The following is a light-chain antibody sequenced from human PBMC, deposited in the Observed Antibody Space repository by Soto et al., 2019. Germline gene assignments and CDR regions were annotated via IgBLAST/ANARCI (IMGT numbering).Light chain of an antibody. J-gene: IGKJ2*01. CDR3: QQYNSYPYT. Sequence: DIQMTQSPSTLSASVGDRVTITCRASQSISSWLAWYQQKPGKAPKLLIYDASSLESGVPSRFSGSGSGTEFTLTISSLQPDDLATYYCQQYNSYPYTVGQGTKREIK. V-gene: IGKV1-5*01. CDR2: DAS. CDR1: QSISSW.